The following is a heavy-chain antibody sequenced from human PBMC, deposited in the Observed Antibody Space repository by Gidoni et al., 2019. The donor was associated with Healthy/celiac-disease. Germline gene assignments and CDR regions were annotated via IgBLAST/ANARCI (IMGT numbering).Heavy chain of an antibody. CDR3: ARGGTAPSIAARPTIPSYYFDY. D-gene: IGHD6-6*01. CDR2: IWYDGSNK. Sequence: QVQLVESGGGVVQPGRSLRLSCAASGFTFSSYGMHWVRQAPGKGLEWVAVIWYDGSNKYYADSVKGRFTISRDNSKNTLYLQMNSLRAEDTAVYYCARGGTAPSIAARPTIPSYYFDYWGQGTLVTVSS. CDR1: GFTFSSYG. J-gene: IGHJ4*02. V-gene: IGHV3-33*01.